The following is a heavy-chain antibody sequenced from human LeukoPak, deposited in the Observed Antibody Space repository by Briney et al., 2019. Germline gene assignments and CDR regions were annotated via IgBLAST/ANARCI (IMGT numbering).Heavy chain of an antibody. CDR1: GYTFTGYY. J-gene: IGHJ6*02. CDR3: ARDANGIAAAGPWGGMDV. CDR2: INPNSGGT. D-gene: IGHD6-13*01. V-gene: IGHV1-2*04. Sequence: ASVKVSCKASGYTFTGYYMHWVRQAPGQGLEWMGWINPNSGGTNYAQKFQGWVTMTRDASISTAYMELSRLRSDDTAVYYCARDANGIAAAGPWGGMDVWGQGTTVTVSS.